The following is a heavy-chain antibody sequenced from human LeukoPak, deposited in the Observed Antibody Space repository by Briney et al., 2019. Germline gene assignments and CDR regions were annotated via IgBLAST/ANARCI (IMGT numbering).Heavy chain of an antibody. V-gene: IGHV3-66*01. Sequence: GGSLRLSCAASGFTVSSNYMSWVRQAPGKGLEWVSVIYSGGSTYYADSVKGRFTISGDNSKNTLYLQMNSLRAEDTAVYYCASLAGYGDYPAYWGQGTLVTVSS. J-gene: IGHJ4*02. CDR1: GFTVSSNY. CDR3: ASLAGYGDYPAY. CDR2: IYSGGST. D-gene: IGHD4-17*01.